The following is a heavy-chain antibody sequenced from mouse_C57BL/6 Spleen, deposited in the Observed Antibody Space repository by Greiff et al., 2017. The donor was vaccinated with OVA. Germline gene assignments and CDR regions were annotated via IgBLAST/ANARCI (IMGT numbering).Heavy chain of an antibody. CDR2: IYPGDGDT. J-gene: IGHJ2*01. V-gene: IGHV1-80*01. CDR1: GYAFSSYW. D-gene: IGHD1-1*01. Sequence: VQLQQSGAELVKPGASVQISCKASGYAFSSYWMNWVKQRPGKGLEWIGQIYPGDGDTNYNGKFKGKATLTADKSSSTAYMQLSSLTSEDSAVYFCARGDYGSSYYFDYWGQGTTLTVSS. CDR3: ARGDYGSSYYFDY.